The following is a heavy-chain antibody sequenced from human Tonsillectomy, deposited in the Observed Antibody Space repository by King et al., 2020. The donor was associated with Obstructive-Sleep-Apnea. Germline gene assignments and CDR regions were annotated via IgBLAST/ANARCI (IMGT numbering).Heavy chain of an antibody. CDR3: AKGSGSHLYYYYGMDV. D-gene: IGHD3-10*01. V-gene: IGHV3-11*01. J-gene: IGHJ6*02. CDR1: GFTFSDYY. CDR2: ISSSGDTI. Sequence: VQLVESGGGLVKPGGSLRLSCAASGFTFSDYYMSWIRQAPGKGLEWVSYISSSGDTIYYADSVKGRFAISRDDAKNSLFLQMNSLRAEDTAVYYCAKGSGSHLYYYYGMDVWGQGTTVTVSS.